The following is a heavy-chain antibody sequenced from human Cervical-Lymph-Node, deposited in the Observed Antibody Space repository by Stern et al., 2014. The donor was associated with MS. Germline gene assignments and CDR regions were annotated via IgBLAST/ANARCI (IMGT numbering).Heavy chain of an antibody. D-gene: IGHD3-22*01. CDR1: GGPISSGGYY. J-gene: IGHJ4*02. V-gene: IGHV4-31*03. CDR3: ARESTYYYDSSGPRGYFDY. CDR2: IYYSGIT. Sequence: QLQLQESGPGLVKPSQTLSLTCTVSGGPISSGGYYWSWIRQHPGKGLEWVGYIYYSGITYYNPSLKSRVPISVDASKNQFSLKLSSVTAADTAVYYCARESTYYYDSSGPRGYFDYWGQGTLVTVSS.